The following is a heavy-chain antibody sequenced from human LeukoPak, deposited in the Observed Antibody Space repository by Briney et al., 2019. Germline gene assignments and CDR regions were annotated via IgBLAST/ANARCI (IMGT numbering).Heavy chain of an antibody. D-gene: IGHD3-10*01. CDR3: ARDVRHRLLVVRGDGFRFDP. J-gene: IGHJ5*02. CDR2: MYHSGST. Sequence: SETLSLTCTVSGYSISSGHYWGWIRQPPGQGLEWIGSMYHSGSTYYNPPLKSRVTISEDTSKNQFSLKLRSVTAADTAVYYCARDVRHRLLVVRGDGFRFDPWGQGTLVTVSS. CDR1: GYSISSGHY. V-gene: IGHV4-38-2*02.